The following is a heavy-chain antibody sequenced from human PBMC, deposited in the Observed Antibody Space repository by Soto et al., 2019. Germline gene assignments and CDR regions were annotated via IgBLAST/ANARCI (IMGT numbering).Heavy chain of an antibody. Sequence: GGSLRLSCAASGFTFSSYGMHWVRQAPGKGLEWVAVISYDGSNKYYADSVKGRFTISRDNSKNTLYLQMNSLRAEDTAVYYCAKATNHFTIFGVAHLEGMDVWGQGTTVTVSS. D-gene: IGHD3-3*01. CDR1: GFTFSSYG. J-gene: IGHJ6*02. CDR2: ISYDGSNK. CDR3: AKATNHFTIFGVAHLEGMDV. V-gene: IGHV3-30*18.